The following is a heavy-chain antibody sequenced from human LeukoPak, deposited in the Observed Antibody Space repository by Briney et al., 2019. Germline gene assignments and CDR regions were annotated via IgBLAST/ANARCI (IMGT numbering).Heavy chain of an antibody. CDR3: ARVFVGDYFGY. J-gene: IGHJ4*02. CDR1: GFTVSSNY. V-gene: IGHV3-66*02. D-gene: IGHD3-3*01. Sequence: GGSLRLSCAASGFTVSSNYMSWVRQAPGKGLEWVSVIYSGGSTYYADSVKGRFTISRDNSKNTLYLQMNSLRAEDTAVYYCARVFVGDYFGYWGQGTLVTVSS. CDR2: IYSGGST.